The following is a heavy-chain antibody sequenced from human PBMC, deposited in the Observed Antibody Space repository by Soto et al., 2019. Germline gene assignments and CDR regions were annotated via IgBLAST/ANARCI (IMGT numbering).Heavy chain of an antibody. V-gene: IGHV3-23*01. CDR2: ITGSGGST. Sequence: EVQLLESGGGLVQPGGSLRLSCAASGFTFSTYAMIWVRQAPGKGLEWVSVITGSGGSTYYADSVKGRFTISRDPSKNTLFLQMNSLRAEDTAVYYGAKDRYGDYGGIDYWGQGTMVTVSS. D-gene: IGHD4-17*01. CDR3: AKDRYGDYGGIDY. CDR1: GFTFSTYA. J-gene: IGHJ4*02.